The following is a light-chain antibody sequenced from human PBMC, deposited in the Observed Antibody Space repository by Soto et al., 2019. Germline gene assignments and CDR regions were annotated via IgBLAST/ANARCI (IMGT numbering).Light chain of an antibody. CDR1: KHGRTTY. CDR2: GAS. Sequence: VLTQSPSTLSLSSGERVTLSFRASKHGRTTYLAWYQQKPGQAPRLLIFGASTRASGIPERFSGSGSGTDFTLTISRLESEDFAVYYCQDYGNSAFTFGHGT. J-gene: IGKJ3*01. CDR3: QDYGNSAFT. V-gene: IGKV3-20*01.